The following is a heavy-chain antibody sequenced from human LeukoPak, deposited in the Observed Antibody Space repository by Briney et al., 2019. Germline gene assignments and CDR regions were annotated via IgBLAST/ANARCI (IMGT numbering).Heavy chain of an antibody. Sequence: SETLSLTCTVSGGSISSYYWSWIRHPAGKGLEWIGRIYTSGSTNYNPSLKSRVTMSVDTSKNQFSLKLSSVTAADTAVYYCARAGLYSSSWYDYFDYWGQGTLVTVSS. J-gene: IGHJ4*02. CDR2: IYTSGST. V-gene: IGHV4-4*07. D-gene: IGHD6-13*01. CDR3: ARAGLYSSSWYDYFDY. CDR1: GGSISSYY.